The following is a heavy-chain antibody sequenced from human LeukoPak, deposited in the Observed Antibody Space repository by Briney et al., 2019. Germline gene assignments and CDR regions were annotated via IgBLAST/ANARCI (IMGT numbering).Heavy chain of an antibody. J-gene: IGHJ5*02. D-gene: IGHD2/OR15-2a*01. CDR3: ARNIDMKGFDP. CDR1: GYTFTGYY. CDR2: INSDSGFT. Sequence: GASVKVSCKASGYTFTGYYMNWVRQAPGQGLEWMGWINSDSGFTKYAQKLQGRVTMTRDTSITTVYMDLTRLTSDDTAVYYCARNIDMKGFDPWGQGTLVTVSS. V-gene: IGHV1-2*02.